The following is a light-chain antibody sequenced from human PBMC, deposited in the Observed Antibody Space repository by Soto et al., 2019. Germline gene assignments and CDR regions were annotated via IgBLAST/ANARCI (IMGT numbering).Light chain of an antibody. CDR3: MQGTLWPWT. Sequence: VVMTQSPLSLPVTLGQPASISCTSSLSLVXSGGNTYFNWYQQRPGQPPRRLIYKISNRESGVPDRFSASGSGTDFTLRISRVEAEDLGVYYCMQGTLWPWTFGQGTKVDIK. CDR1: LSLVXSGGNTY. CDR2: KIS. V-gene: IGKV2-30*01. J-gene: IGKJ1*01.